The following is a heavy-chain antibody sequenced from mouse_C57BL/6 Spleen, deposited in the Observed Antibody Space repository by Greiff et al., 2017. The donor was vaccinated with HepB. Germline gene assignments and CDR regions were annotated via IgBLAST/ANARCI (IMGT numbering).Heavy chain of an antibody. CDR2: IHPSDSDT. CDR1: GYTFTSYW. D-gene: IGHD2-3*01. J-gene: IGHJ4*01. Sequence: QVHVKQPGAELVKPGASVKVSCKASGYTFTSYWMHWVKQRPGQGLEWIGRIHPSDSDTNYNQKFKGKATLTVDKSSSTAYMQLSSLTSEDSAVYYCAIGWFPYYYAMDYWGQGTSVTVSS. V-gene: IGHV1-74*01. CDR3: AIGWFPYYYAMDY.